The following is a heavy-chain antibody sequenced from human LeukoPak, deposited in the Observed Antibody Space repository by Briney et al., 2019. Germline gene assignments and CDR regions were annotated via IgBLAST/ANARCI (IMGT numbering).Heavy chain of an antibody. J-gene: IGHJ4*02. CDR1: GFTFSSYG. Sequence: GGSLRLSCAASGFTFSSYGMHRVRQAPGKGLEWVAVISYDGSNKYYADSVKGRFTISRDNSKNTLYLQMNSLRAEDTAVYYCASLYSSSSGTIDYWGQGTLVTVSS. D-gene: IGHD6-6*01. CDR2: ISYDGSNK. V-gene: IGHV3-30*03. CDR3: ASLYSSSSGTIDY.